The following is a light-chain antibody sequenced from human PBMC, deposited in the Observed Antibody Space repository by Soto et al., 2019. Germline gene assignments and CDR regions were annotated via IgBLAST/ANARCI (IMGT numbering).Light chain of an antibody. J-gene: IGLJ2*01. CDR3: QTWGTGIQV. CDR2: LNSDGSY. CDR1: SGHSSYA. V-gene: IGLV4-69*01. Sequence: QPVLTQSPSASASLGASVKLTCTLSSGHSSYAIAWHQQQPEKGPRYLMKLNSDGSYSKGDGIPDRFSGSSSGAERYLTISSLQSEDEADYYCQTWGTGIQVFGGGTKVTVL.